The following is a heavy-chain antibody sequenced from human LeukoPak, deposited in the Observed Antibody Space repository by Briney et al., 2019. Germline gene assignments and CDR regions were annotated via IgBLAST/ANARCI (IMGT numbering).Heavy chain of an antibody. CDR2: ISAHGLDT. Sequence: GGSLRLSCAASGFTFSNYGMHWVRQAPGKGLEWVSAISAHGLDTFYAPSVKGRFTISRDNSQNTLYLQIDSLRAEDTAIYYCAKDVWWSVSWGQGTLVTVSS. CDR3: AKDVWWSVS. V-gene: IGHV3-23*01. D-gene: IGHD2-8*02. J-gene: IGHJ5*02. CDR1: GFTFSNYG.